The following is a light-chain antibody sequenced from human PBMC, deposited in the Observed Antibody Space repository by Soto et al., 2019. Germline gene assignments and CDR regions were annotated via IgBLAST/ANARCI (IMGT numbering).Light chain of an antibody. V-gene: IGKV3-20*01. CDR1: QSISSTY. Sequence: EIVLTQSPGTLSLSPGKRVTLSCRASQSISSTYLAWYQQKPGQAPRLLIYGASSRATGIPDRFSGSGSGTDFTLTINRLEPEDFAVYYCQQYDSPPRTFGQGTKVEVQ. CDR2: GAS. J-gene: IGKJ1*01. CDR3: QQYDSPPRT.